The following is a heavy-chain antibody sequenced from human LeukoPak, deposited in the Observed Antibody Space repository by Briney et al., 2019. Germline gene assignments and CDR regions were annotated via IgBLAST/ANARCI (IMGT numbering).Heavy chain of an antibody. V-gene: IGHV3-30*15. CDR3: AREIDDLPNV. CDR2: ISYDAYKK. Sequence: PGRSLRLSCAASGFTFSSYAMHWVRQAPGKGLEWVALISYDAYKKRYADSVKGRFTISRDNSKQTLDLQMSCLRVEDTAVYYCAREIDDLPNVWGKGTTVIVSS. J-gene: IGHJ6*04. CDR1: GFTFSSYA. D-gene: IGHD3-3*01.